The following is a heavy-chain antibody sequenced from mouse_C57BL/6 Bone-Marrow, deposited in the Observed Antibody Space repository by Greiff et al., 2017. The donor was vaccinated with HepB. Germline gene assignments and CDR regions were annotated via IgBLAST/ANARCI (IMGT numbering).Heavy chain of an antibody. V-gene: IGHV5-4*01. Sequence: EVMLVESGGGLVKPGGSLKLSCAASGFTFSSYAMSWVRQTPEKRLEWVATISDGGSYTYYPDNVKGRFTISRDNAKNNLYLQMSHLKSEDTAMYYSARENPGDFDVWGTRTPLTVSS. CDR2: ISDGGSYT. CDR3: ARENPGDFDV. CDR1: GFTFSSYA. J-gene: IGHJ1*03.